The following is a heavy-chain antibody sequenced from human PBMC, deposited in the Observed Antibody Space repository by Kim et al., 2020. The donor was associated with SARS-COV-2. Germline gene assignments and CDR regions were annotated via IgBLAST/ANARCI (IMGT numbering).Heavy chain of an antibody. J-gene: IGHJ4*02. CDR2: TRNKANSYTT. CDR1: GFTFSDHY. CDR3: VRVTLTYYYDG. Sequence: LSLTCAASGFTFSDHYMDWVRQAPGKGLEWVGRTRNKANSYTTEYAASVKGRFTISRDDSKNSLYLQMNSLKTEDTAVYYCVRVTLTYYYDGWGQGTLVTVSS. D-gene: IGHD3-22*01. V-gene: IGHV3-72*01.